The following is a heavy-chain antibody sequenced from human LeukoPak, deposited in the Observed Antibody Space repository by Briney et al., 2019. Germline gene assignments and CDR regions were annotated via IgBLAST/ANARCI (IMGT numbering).Heavy chain of an antibody. D-gene: IGHD6-19*01. Sequence: PGGSLRLSCAASGFTFSSYGMHWVRQAPGKGLEWVAVISYDGSNKYYADSVKGRFTISRDNSKNTLYLQMNSLRAEDTAVYYCAKVDAGGLVAGTNYFDYWGEGTLVTVSS. J-gene: IGHJ4*02. V-gene: IGHV3-30*18. CDR3: AKVDAGGLVAGTNYFDY. CDR1: GFTFSSYG. CDR2: ISYDGSNK.